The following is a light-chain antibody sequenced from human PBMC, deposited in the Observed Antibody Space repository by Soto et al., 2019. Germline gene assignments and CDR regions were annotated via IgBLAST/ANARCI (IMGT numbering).Light chain of an antibody. CDR3: ASSTSGSTPWV. CDR2: EVS. J-gene: IGLJ3*02. Sequence: QSVLTQPASVSGSPGQSITISCTGTSSDVGGYNYVSWYQQHPGKAPKLIIYEVSNRPSGVSNRFSGAKSGNTASLTSSGLQSEDEADYYCASSTSGSTPWVFGGGTKLTVL. CDR1: SSDVGGYNY. V-gene: IGLV2-14*01.